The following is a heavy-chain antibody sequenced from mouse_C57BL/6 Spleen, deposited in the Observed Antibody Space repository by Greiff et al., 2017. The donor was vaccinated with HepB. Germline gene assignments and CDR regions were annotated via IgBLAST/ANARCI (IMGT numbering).Heavy chain of an antibody. J-gene: IGHJ2*01. Sequence: EVQVVESGGDLVKPGGSLKLSCAASGFTFSSYGMSWVRQTPDKRLEWVATISSGGSYTYYPDSVKGRVTMSRDKAKNTLYLQMSGLKSEDTAMYYWAGWDLEDFDYWGQGTTLTVSS. CDR3: AGWDLEDFDY. V-gene: IGHV5-6*01. CDR1: GFTFSSYG. D-gene: IGHD4-1*01. CDR2: ISSGGSYT.